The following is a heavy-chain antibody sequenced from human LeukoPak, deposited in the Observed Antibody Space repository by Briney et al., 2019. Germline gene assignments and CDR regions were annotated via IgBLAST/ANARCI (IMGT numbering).Heavy chain of an antibody. CDR1: GGSISSGGYY. CDR2: IYYSGST. CDR3: ARDKLGYFDY. J-gene: IGHJ4*02. D-gene: IGHD3-16*01. V-gene: IGHV4-31*03. Sequence: SQTLSLTCTVSGGSISSGGYYWSWIRQHPGKGLEWIGYIYYSGSTYYNPSLKSRVTISVDTSKNLFSLKLSSVTAADTAVYYWARDKLGYFDYWGQGTMVTVSS.